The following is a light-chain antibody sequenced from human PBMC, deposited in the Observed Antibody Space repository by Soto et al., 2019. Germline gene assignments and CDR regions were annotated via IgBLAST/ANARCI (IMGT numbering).Light chain of an antibody. CDR3: QQYGSAPT. J-gene: IGKJ3*01. CDR1: QRVSSSY. CDR2: GAS. Sequence: EIVLTQSPGTLSLSPGERATLSCRASQRVSSSYLDWYRQKSGQAPRLLIYGASSRATGIPDRFSGRGSGTDFALTISRLEREDFAVYYCQQYGSAPTFGPGTKVDIK. V-gene: IGKV3-20*01.